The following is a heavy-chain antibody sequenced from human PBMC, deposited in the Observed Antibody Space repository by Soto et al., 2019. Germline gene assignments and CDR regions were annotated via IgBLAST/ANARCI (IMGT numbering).Heavy chain of an antibody. V-gene: IGHV3-72*01. Sequence: EVQLVESGGGLVQPGGSLRLSCAASGFTFSDHYMDWVRQAPGKGLEWVGRTRNKANSYTTEYAASVKGRFTISRDDSKNSLYLQMYSLKTEDTAVYYCARGPRGVVVTTRWFDPWGQGTLVTVSS. CDR2: TRNKANSYTT. D-gene: IGHD3-22*01. CDR1: GFTFSDHY. J-gene: IGHJ5*02. CDR3: ARGPRGVVVTTRWFDP.